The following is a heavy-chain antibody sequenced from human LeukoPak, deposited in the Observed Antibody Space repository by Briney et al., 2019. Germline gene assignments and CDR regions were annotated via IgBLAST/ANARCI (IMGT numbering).Heavy chain of an antibody. CDR2: IYYSGST. CDR3: ARQITVTGRHSSYFYGMDI. J-gene: IGHJ6*02. CDR1: GGSISSSSYY. Sequence: SETLSLTCTVSGGSISSSSYYWGWIRQPPGKGLEWIGSIYYSGSTYYNPSLKSRVTISVDTSKNRFSLKLSSVTAADTAVYYCARQITVTGRHSSYFYGMDIWGQGTTVTVSS. V-gene: IGHV4-39*01. D-gene: IGHD6-19*01.